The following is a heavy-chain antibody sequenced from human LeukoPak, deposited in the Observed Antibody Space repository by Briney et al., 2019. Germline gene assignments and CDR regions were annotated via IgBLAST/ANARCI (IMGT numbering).Heavy chain of an antibody. J-gene: IGHJ3*02. Sequence: SETLSLTCTVSGGSISSYYWSWIRQPPGKGLEWIGSIYYSGSTYYNPSLKSRVTISVDTSKNQFSLKLSSVTAADTAVYYCASYCSSTSCLRRAFDIWGQGTMVTVSS. V-gene: IGHV4-59*05. CDR1: GGSISSYY. D-gene: IGHD2-2*01. CDR2: IYYSGST. CDR3: ASYCSSTSCLRRAFDI.